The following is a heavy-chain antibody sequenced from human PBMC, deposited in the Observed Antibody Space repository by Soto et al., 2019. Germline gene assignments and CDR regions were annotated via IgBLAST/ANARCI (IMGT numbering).Heavy chain of an antibody. CDR2: ISAYNGNT. Sequence: ASVKVSCKASGYTFTSYGISWVRQAPGQGLEWMGWISAYNGNTNYAQKLQGRVTMTTDTSTSTAYMELRSLRSEDTAVYYCARAYCGGDCYEDYYGMDVRGKGTTVTNSS. V-gene: IGHV1-18*04. D-gene: IGHD2-21*02. CDR3: ARAYCGGDCYEDYYGMDV. CDR1: GYTFTSYG. J-gene: IGHJ6*04.